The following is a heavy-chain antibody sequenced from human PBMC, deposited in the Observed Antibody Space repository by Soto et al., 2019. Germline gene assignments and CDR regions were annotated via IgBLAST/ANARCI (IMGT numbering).Heavy chain of an antibody. CDR3: AKGGPYTNYELDY. J-gene: IGHJ4*02. CDR2: ISITGKST. CDR1: GFTFSNYA. V-gene: IGHV3-23*01. Sequence: GGSLRLSCAASGFTFSNYAMTWVRQAPGKGLEWVSSISITGKSTYHADSVNGRFTISRDNFKDTLYLQMSSLRAEDTALYYCAKGGPYTNYELDYWGQGTLVTVSS. D-gene: IGHD4-4*01.